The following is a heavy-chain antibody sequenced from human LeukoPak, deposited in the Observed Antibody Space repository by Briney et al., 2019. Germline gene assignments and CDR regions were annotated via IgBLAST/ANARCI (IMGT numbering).Heavy chain of an antibody. D-gene: IGHD3-10*01. CDR3: ARGRVRGSGSYSGFDP. J-gene: IGHJ5*02. Sequence: GGSLRLSCAASGFTFSSYGMHWVRQAPGKGLEWVAVISYDGSNKYYADSVKGRFTISRDNSKNTLYLQMNSLRAEDTAVYYCARGRVRGSGSYSGFDPWGQGTLVTVSS. CDR1: GFTFSSYG. V-gene: IGHV3-30*03. CDR2: ISYDGSNK.